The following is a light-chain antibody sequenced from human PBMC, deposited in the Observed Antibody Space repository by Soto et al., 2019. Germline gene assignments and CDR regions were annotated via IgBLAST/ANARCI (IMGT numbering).Light chain of an antibody. J-gene: IGLJ2*01. CDR2: GDN. CDR1: GSSIGTNT. Sequence: QSVLTQPPSASGTPGQRVTISCSGSGSSIGTNTVNWYRQLPGTAPKLLIYGDNQRPSGVPDRFSGSKSGTSASLAISGLQFGGEAGYYCAAWDGSLNNVLFGGGTQLTVL. CDR3: AAWDGSLNNVL. V-gene: IGLV1-44*01.